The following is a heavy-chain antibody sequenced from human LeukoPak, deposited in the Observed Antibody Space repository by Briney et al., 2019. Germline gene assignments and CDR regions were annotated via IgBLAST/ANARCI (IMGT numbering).Heavy chain of an antibody. CDR2: INHSGGST. J-gene: IGHJ6*03. V-gene: IGHV1-46*01. CDR1: GYTFTSYY. Sequence: ASVNVSCKASGYTFTSYYMHWVRQAPGQGLEWMGIINHSGGSTIYAQKFQGRVTMTRDMSTSSVYMELSSLRSEDTAVYYCARGPSITMIRGGQWYYYMDVWGKGTTVTISS. D-gene: IGHD3-10*01. CDR3: ARGPSITMIRGGQWYYYMDV.